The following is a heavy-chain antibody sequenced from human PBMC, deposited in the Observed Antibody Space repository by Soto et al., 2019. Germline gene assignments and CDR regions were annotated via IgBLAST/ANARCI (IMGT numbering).Heavy chain of an antibody. Sequence: ASVKVSCKASGYTLTSYDINWVRQAPGQGLEWMGWMNPNSGNTGYAQKFQGRVTMTRNTSISTAYMELSSLRSEDTAVYYCASLRRCYDFWSGKNSWGLDPWGQGTLVTVSS. CDR1: GYTLTSYD. CDR2: MNPNSGNT. V-gene: IGHV1-8*01. D-gene: IGHD3-3*01. J-gene: IGHJ5*02. CDR3: ASLRRCYDFWSGKNSWGLDP.